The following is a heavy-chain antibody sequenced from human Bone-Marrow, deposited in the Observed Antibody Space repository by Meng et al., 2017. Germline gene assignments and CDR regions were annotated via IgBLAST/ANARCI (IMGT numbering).Heavy chain of an antibody. Sequence: SGPTLVKPTQTLTLTCTFSGFSLSTSGMCVSWIRQPPGKALVWLALIDWDDDKYYSTSLKTRLTISKDTSKNQVVLTMTNMDPVDTATYYCARIRLSGYGSGWYGFDYWGQGTLVTVSS. V-gene: IGHV2-70*01. CDR1: GFSLSTSGMC. CDR2: IDWDDDK. CDR3: ARIRLSGYGSGWYGFDY. D-gene: IGHD6-19*01. J-gene: IGHJ4*02.